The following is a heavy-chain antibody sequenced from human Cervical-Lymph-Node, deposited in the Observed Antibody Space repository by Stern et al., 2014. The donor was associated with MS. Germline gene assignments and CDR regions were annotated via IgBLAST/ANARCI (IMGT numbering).Heavy chain of an antibody. CDR1: GDSVSNNSAA. D-gene: IGHD2/OR15-2a*01. V-gene: IGHV6-1*01. J-gene: IGHJ5*02. CDR2: TYYRSKWYS. Sequence: QVQLQQSGPGLVKPSQILSLTCVISGDSVSNNSAAWNWIRQSPSRGLEWLGRTYYRSKWYSDYAPSVESRISVNADTSKNHISLQLNSATPEDAAVYYCSRDGRDGHFDPWGQGTLVTVSS. CDR3: SRDGRDGHFDP.